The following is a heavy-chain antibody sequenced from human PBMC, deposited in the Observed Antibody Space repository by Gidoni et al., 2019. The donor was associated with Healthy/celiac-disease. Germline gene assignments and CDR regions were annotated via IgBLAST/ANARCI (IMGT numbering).Heavy chain of an antibody. J-gene: IGHJ6*02. D-gene: IGHD1-1*01. Sequence: EVQLVESGGGLVQPGGSLRLSCAASGFTFSSYWMHWVRQAPGKGLVWVSRINSDGSSTSYADSVKGRFTISRDNAKNTLYLQMNSLRAEDTAVYYCAREGGTAVGYYYYGMDVWGQGTTVTVSS. CDR2: INSDGSST. CDR3: AREGGTAVGYYYYGMDV. CDR1: GFTFSSYW. V-gene: IGHV3-74*01.